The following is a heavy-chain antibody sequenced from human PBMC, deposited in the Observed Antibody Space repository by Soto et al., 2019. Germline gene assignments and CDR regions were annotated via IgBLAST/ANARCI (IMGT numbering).Heavy chain of an antibody. J-gene: IGHJ4*02. Sequence: QSQTLSLTCAISGDSVSSNSAAWNWIRQSPSRGLEWLGRTYYRSKWYNDYAVSVKSRITINPDTSKNQFSLQLNSVTPEDAAVYYCAREEDIGGDGGFDYWGQGTLVTVSS. CDR3: AREEDIGGDGGFDY. CDR1: GDSVSSNSAA. D-gene: IGHD5-12*01. CDR2: TYYRSKWYN. V-gene: IGHV6-1*01.